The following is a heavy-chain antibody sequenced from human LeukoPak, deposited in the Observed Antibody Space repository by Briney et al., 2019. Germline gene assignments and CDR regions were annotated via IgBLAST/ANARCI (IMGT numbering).Heavy chain of an antibody. CDR2: IYTSGST. J-gene: IGHJ5*02. Sequence: SETLSLTCTVSGGSISSYYWSWIRQPAGKGLEWIGRIYTSGSTNYNPSLKSRVTMSVDTSKNQFSLKLSSVTAADTAVYYCAREGGPFYDILTGFKNWFDPWGQGTLVTVSS. V-gene: IGHV4-4*07. D-gene: IGHD3-9*01. CDR3: AREGGPFYDILTGFKNWFDP. CDR1: GGSISSYY.